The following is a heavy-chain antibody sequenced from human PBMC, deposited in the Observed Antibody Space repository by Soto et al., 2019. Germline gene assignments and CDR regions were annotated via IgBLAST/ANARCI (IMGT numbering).Heavy chain of an antibody. Sequence: QVQLVQSGAEVTKPGSSVKVSCKASGGTFSSYTISWVRQAPGQGLEWMGRIIPILGIANYAQKFQGRVTITADKSTSTAYMELSSLRSEDTAVYYCACHEGAMIVVVRYFDYWGQGTLVTVSS. V-gene: IGHV1-69*02. CDR1: GGTFSSYT. CDR3: ACHEGAMIVVVRYFDY. D-gene: IGHD3-22*01. J-gene: IGHJ4*02. CDR2: IIPILGIA.